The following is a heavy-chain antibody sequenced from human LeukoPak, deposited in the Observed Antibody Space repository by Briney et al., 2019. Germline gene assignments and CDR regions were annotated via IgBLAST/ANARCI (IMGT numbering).Heavy chain of an antibody. Sequence: PGRSLRPSCAASGFTFSSYGMHWVRQAPGKGLEWVAVVWYDGSNKYYADSVKGRFTISRDNSKNTLYLQMNSLRAEDTAVYYCARDGSSGWYWVDYWGQGTLVTVSS. CDR1: GFTFSSYG. CDR2: VWYDGSNK. V-gene: IGHV3-33*01. D-gene: IGHD6-19*01. J-gene: IGHJ4*02. CDR3: ARDGSSGWYWVDY.